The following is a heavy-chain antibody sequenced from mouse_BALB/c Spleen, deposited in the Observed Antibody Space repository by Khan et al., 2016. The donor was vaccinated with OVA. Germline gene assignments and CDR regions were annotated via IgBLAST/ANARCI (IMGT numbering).Heavy chain of an antibody. V-gene: IGHV5-6*01. J-gene: IGHJ3*01. CDR1: GFTFTTYG. D-gene: IGHD1-1*01. Sequence: EVELVESGGDLVKPGGSLKLSCAASGFTFTTYGMSWVRQTPDKRLEWVATVSTGGGYTYYPDSVKGRITITRDNAKNTLYLQMSSLKSEDTAMFDCARLAFYYDSKGFAYWGQGTLVTVSA. CDR2: VSTGGGYT. CDR3: ARLAFYYDSKGFAY.